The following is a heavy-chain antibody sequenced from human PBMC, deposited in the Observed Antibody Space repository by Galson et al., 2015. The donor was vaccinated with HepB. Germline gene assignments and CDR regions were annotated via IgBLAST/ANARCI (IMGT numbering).Heavy chain of an antibody. CDR1: GGSISTYY. J-gene: IGHJ3*02. Sequence: SETLSLTCTVSGGSISTYYWSWIRQPPGKGLEWIGYIHYSGSTKYSPSLKSRVTISVDTSKKQFSLKLTSVTAADTAVYYCAREGKAYCGGDCSDDSFDIWGQGTMVTVSS. CDR3: AREGKAYCGGDCSDDSFDI. V-gene: IGHV4-59*01. CDR2: IHYSGST. D-gene: IGHD2-21*01.